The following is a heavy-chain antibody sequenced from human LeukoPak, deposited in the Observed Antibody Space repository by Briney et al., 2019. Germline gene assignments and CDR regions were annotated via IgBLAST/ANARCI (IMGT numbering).Heavy chain of an antibody. V-gene: IGHV4-59*01. CDR3: ARSRNYDGSGFYGFDY. J-gene: IGHJ4*02. D-gene: IGHD3-22*01. CDR1: GGSISSYF. CDR2: IYYSGST. Sequence: SETLSLTCTVSGGSISSYFWSWIRQPPGKGLEWIGSIYYSGSTNYNPSLKSRVTISVDTSKNQISLNLSSVTAADTAVYYCARSRNYDGSGFYGFDYWGQRTLVTVSS.